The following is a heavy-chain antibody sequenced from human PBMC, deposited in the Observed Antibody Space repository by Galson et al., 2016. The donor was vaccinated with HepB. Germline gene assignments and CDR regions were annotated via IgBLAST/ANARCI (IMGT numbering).Heavy chain of an antibody. CDR1: GYAFTDYY. J-gene: IGHJ6*04. Sequence: SVKVSCKASGYAFTDYYIHWVRQAPGQGLECMGWINPKSGVTNYAQKFRGRVTMTRDPSIRTAYLELSSLKSDDTAVYYCARDQSEGSDLWIYGLDVWGRGTTVTVSS. D-gene: IGHD3-3*01. CDR2: INPKSGVT. CDR3: ARDQSEGSDLWIYGLDV. V-gene: IGHV1-2*02.